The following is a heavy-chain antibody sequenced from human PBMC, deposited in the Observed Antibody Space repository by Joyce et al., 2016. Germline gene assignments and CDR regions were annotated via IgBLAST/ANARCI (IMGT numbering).Heavy chain of an antibody. V-gene: IGHV4-31*03. CDR2: IYFSGRT. CDR1: GGSISSGHYH. CDR3: ARNPRVSAEAFDI. D-gene: IGHD3-3*01. Sequence: QVQLQESGPGLVKPSQTLSLLCTVPGGSISSGHYHWSWIRQHPGKGLEWIGYIYFSGRTYYNPSLKSRVTISVDTSKNQFSLNLDSVTAADTAVYYCARNPRVSAEAFDIWGQGTMVTVSS. J-gene: IGHJ3*02.